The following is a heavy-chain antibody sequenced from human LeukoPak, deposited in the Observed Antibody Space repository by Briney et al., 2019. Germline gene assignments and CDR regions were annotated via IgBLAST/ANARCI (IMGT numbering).Heavy chain of an antibody. Sequence: PGGSLRLSCAASGFTFSDYYMSWIRQAPGKGLEWVAYISSRSITIHYADSVRGRFTISRDNAKRSVYLQMNSLGAEDSAIYYCARLKAGFWGQGTLVTVSS. CDR2: ISSRSITI. V-gene: IGHV3-11*01. J-gene: IGHJ4*02. CDR3: ARLKAGF. CDR1: GFTFSDYY.